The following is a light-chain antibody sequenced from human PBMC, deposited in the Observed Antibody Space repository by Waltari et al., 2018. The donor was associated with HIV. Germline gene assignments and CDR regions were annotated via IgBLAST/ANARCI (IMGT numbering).Light chain of an antibody. CDR3: QQNNNWPPIT. J-gene: IGKJ5*01. CDR2: EAS. Sequence: EIVMTQSPATLSVSPGERATLSCRASASVSSNVAWYQQKPGQAPRLIIYEASNRATGIPTRFSGSGSGTEVTLTISSLQSEDFAVYYCQQNNNWPPITFGQGTRLEIK. CDR1: ASVSSN. V-gene: IGKV3-15*01.